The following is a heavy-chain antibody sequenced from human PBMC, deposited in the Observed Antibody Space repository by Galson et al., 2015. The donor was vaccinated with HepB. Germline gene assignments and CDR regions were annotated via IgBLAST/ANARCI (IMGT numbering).Heavy chain of an antibody. CDR1: GFTFSNYG. V-gene: IGHV3-30*18. CDR2: ISYDGSNK. CDR3: AKDPYLYSALAGTIAGFDY. J-gene: IGHJ4*02. D-gene: IGHD6-19*01. Sequence: SLRLSCAASGFTFSNYGMHWVRQAPGKGLEWVAVISYDGSNKYYADSVKGRFTISRDNSKNTLYLQMNSLRAEDTALYYCAKDPYLYSALAGTIAGFDYWGQGTLVTVSS.